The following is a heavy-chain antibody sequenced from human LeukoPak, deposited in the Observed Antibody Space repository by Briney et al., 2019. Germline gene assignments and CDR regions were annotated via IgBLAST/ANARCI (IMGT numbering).Heavy chain of an antibody. Sequence: SETLSLTCTVSGGSISSSSYYWGWIRQPPGKGLEWIGYIYYSGSTNYNPSLKSRVTISVDTSKNQFSLKLSSVTAADTAVYYCARLGSPVDDFWSGYYQYGFDYWGQGTLVTVSS. V-gene: IGHV4-61*05. CDR3: ARLGSPVDDFWSGYYQYGFDY. CDR1: GGSISSSSYY. J-gene: IGHJ4*02. D-gene: IGHD3-3*01. CDR2: IYYSGST.